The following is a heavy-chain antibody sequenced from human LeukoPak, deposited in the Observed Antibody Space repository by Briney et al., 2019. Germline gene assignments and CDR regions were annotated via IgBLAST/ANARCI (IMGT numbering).Heavy chain of an antibody. Sequence: SQTLSLTCAISGDSVSSNSVTWNWIRQSPSRGLEWLGRTYHRSTWYNDYAVSVRGRITVNPDTSKNQFSLHLNSVTPEDTAVYYCARGPTQYDCFDPWGQGILVTVSS. CDR3: ARGPTQYDCFDP. V-gene: IGHV6-1*01. CDR1: GDSVSSNSVT. J-gene: IGHJ5*02. D-gene: IGHD2-2*01. CDR2: TYHRSTWYN.